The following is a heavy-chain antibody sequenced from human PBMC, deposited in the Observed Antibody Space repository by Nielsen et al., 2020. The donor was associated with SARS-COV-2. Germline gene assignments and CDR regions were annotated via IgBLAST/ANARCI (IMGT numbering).Heavy chain of an antibody. D-gene: IGHD3-16*01. CDR1: GGSFSSYY. V-gene: IGHV4-39*02. J-gene: IGHJ4*02. CDR3: ARDAYTAYDYVWGSYDY. Sequence: SETLSLTCAVYGGSFSSYYWGWIRQPPGKGLEWIGSIYYSGSTYYNPSLKSRVTISVDTSKNQFSLKLSSVTAADTAVYYCARDAYTAYDYVWGSYDYWGQGTLVTVSS. CDR2: IYYSGST.